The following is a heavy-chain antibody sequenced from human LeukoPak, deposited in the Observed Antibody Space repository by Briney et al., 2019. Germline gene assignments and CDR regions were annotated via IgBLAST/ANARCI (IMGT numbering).Heavy chain of an antibody. V-gene: IGHV3-23*01. CDR3: AAQTYCSGGSCPDY. Sequence: GGSLRLSRAASGFTFSNYAMSWVRQAPGKGLEWVSAISGSGSNTYYADSVKGRFTISRDNSKSTLSLQMNSLRAEDTAVYYCAAQTYCSGGSCPDYWGQGALVTVSS. J-gene: IGHJ4*02. CDR2: ISGSGSNT. D-gene: IGHD2-15*01. CDR1: GFTFSNYA.